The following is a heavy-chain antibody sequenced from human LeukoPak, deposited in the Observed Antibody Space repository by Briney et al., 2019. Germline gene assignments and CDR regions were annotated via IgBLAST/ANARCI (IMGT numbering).Heavy chain of an antibody. CDR2: IYYSGST. Sequence: PSETLSLTCTVSGGSISSYYWSWIRQPPGKGLEWIGYIYYSGSTNYNPSLKSRVTISVDTSKHQFSLKLSSVTAADTAVYYCARDHDGSGWHDYWGQGTLVTVSS. CDR3: ARDHDGSGWHDY. D-gene: IGHD6-19*01. V-gene: IGHV4-59*01. J-gene: IGHJ4*02. CDR1: GGSISSYY.